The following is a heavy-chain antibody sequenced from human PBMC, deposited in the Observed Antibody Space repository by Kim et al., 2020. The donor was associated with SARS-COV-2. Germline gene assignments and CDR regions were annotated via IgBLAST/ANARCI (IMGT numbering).Heavy chain of an antibody. J-gene: IGHJ5*02. CDR3: ARGSSA. V-gene: IGHV4-4*02. CDR1: GGSVSSSNW. Sequence: LRRTLSLTCAVSGGSVSSSNWWSWVRQPPGKGLEWIGEMHHSGNSNYNPSLKSRVSMSVDKSKNQFSLKMNSVTAADTAVYYCARGSSAWGQGILVTVSS. CDR2: MHHSGNS.